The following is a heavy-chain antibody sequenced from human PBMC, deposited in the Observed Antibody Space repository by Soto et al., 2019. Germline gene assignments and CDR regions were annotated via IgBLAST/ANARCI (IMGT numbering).Heavy chain of an antibody. CDR1: GGTFSSYA. V-gene: IGHV1-69*13. J-gene: IGHJ5*02. Sequence: SVKVSCKASGGTFSSYAISWVRQAPGQGLEWMGGIIPILGTANYAQKFQGRVTITADESTSTAYMELSSLRSEDMAVYYCARSYRTIAASVHWFDPWGQGTLVTVSS. CDR2: IIPILGTA. D-gene: IGHD6-6*01. CDR3: ARSYRTIAASVHWFDP.